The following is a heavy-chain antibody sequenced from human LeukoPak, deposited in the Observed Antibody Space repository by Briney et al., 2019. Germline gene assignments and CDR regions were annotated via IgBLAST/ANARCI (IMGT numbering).Heavy chain of an antibody. J-gene: IGHJ4*02. CDR1: GGSLSSYY. CDR2: LHTSGST. D-gene: IGHD4-17*01. Sequence: PSETLSLTCTVSGGSLSSYYWNWIRQPAGEGLEWIGRLHTSGSTHYNPSLKNRVTMSVDTSKNQFSLKLSSVTAADTAVYYCARDFGYGDYFFDDWGQGTLVTVSS. V-gene: IGHV4-4*07. CDR3: ARDFGYGDYFFDD.